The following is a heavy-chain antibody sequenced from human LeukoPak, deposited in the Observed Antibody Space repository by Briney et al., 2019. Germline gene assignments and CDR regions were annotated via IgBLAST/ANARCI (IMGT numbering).Heavy chain of an antibody. D-gene: IGHD6-19*01. CDR1: GFTFSSYW. CDR2: IKQDGSEK. CDR3: AREIAVAGTDY. J-gene: IGHJ4*02. V-gene: IGHV3-7*01. Sequence: SGGSLRLSCAASGFTFSSYWMSWVRQAPGKGLEWVANIKQDGSEKYYVDSVKGRSTISRDNANNSLYLQMNSLRAEDTAVYYCAREIAVAGTDYWGQGTLVTVSS.